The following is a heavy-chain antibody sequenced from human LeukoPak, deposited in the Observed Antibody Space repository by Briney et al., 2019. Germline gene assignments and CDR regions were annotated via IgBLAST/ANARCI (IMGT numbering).Heavy chain of an antibody. CDR1: GYTFTSYY. V-gene: IGHV1-46*01. CDR2: INPSGGST. CDR3: ARDSREISSGWYLTSD. Sequence: ASVKVSCKASGYTFTSYYMHWVRQAPGQGLEWMGIINPSGGSTSYAQKFQGRVIMTRDTSTSTVYMELSSLRSEDTAVYYCARDSREISSGWYLTSDWGQGTLVTVSS. J-gene: IGHJ4*02. D-gene: IGHD6-19*01.